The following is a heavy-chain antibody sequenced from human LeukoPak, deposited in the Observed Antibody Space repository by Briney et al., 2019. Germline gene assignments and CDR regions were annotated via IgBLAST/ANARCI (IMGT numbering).Heavy chain of an antibody. D-gene: IGHD3-22*01. V-gene: IGHV4-4*02. J-gene: IGHJ6*02. CDR3: ARARGYYADYYGMDV. Sequence: PSGTLSLTCAVSGGSISSSNWWSWVRQPPGKGLEWIGEIYHSGSTNYNPSLKSRVTISVDKSKNQFSLKLSSVTAADTAVYYCARARGYYADYYGMDVWGQGTTVTVSS. CDR2: IYHSGST. CDR1: GGSISSSNW.